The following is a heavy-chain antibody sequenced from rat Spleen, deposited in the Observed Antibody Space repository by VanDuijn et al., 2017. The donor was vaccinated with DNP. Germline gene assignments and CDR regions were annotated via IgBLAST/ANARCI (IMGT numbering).Heavy chain of an antibody. CDR2: IWSNGGK. Sequence: QVQLKESGPGLVQPSQTLSLTCSVSGLSLTSNRVSCIRQPPGKGLEWMGVIWSNGGKDYNSANKSRLSMNRETLKGQVFLKMDQLQNEDTATYYCARDKGHITGTFGDWGQGVMVTVSS. CDR1: GLSLTSNR. CDR3: ARDKGHITGTFGD. V-gene: IGHV2-47*01. D-gene: IGHD1-9*01. J-gene: IGHJ2*01.